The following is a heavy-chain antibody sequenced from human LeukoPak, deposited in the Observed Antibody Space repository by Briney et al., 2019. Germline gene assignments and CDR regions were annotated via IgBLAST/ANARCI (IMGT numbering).Heavy chain of an antibody. CDR2: ISYDGSNK. V-gene: IGHV3-30-3*01. J-gene: IGHJ4*02. CDR3: ARDLIRWLLGIPDY. D-gene: IGHD2-15*01. CDR1: GFTFSSYA. Sequence: QPGGSLRLSCAASGFTFSSYAMHWVRQAPGKGLEWVAVISYDGSNKYYADSVKGRFTISRDNSKNTLYLQMNSLRAEDTAVYYCARDLIRWLLGIPDYWGQGTLVTVSS.